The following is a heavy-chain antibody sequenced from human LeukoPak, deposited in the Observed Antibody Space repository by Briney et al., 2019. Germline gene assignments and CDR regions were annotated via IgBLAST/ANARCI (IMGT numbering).Heavy chain of an antibody. Sequence: GGSLRLSCAASGFTFSSYAMSWVHQAPGKGLEWVSAISGSGVSTYYADSVKGRFTISRDNSKNTLYLQMNSLRAEDTAVYYCAKDLSCGGDCYVSDYWGQGTLVTVSS. CDR2: ISGSGVST. V-gene: IGHV3-23*01. D-gene: IGHD2-21*02. J-gene: IGHJ4*02. CDR3: AKDLSCGGDCYVSDY. CDR1: GFTFSSYA.